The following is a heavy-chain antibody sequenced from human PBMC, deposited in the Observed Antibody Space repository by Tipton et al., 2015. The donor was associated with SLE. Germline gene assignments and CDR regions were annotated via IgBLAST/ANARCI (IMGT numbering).Heavy chain of an antibody. CDR1: GFTFSSYG. CDR3: AKDCRGSSTSCRHAFDI. Sequence: SLRLSCAASGFTFSSYGMHWVRQAPGKGLEWVAVISYDGSNKYYADSVKGRFTISRDNSKNTLYLQMNSLRAEDTAVYYCAKDCRGSSTSCRHAFDIWGQRTMVTVSS. CDR2: ISYDGSNK. J-gene: IGHJ3*02. D-gene: IGHD2-2*01. V-gene: IGHV3-30*18.